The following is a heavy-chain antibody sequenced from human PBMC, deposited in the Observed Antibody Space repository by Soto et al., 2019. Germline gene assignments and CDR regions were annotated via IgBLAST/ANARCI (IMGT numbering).Heavy chain of an antibody. J-gene: IGHJ4*02. CDR1: GYKFTVYG. CDR3: ARVFRLAVESSCFDY. Sequence: APVKVSCKASGYKFTVYGIGWVRQAPGQGLEWMGWISAYNGNPSYAQKFQGRVTMTTDTSTSTAYMELRRLRADDTAVYFCARVFRLAVESSCFDYWGQGTLVTVSS. V-gene: IGHV1-18*01. D-gene: IGHD6-19*01. CDR2: ISAYNGNP.